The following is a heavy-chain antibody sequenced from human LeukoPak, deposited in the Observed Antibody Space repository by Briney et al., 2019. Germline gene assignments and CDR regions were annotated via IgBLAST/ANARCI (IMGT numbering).Heavy chain of an antibody. CDR1: GFTFSSYT. V-gene: IGHV3-48*01. Sequence: PGGSLRLSCAASGFTFSSYTMNWVRQAPGKGLEWGSKISSSSSTIYYADSVKGRFTISRDNAKNSLNLQMNSLRAEDTAVYYCARDSPQALAILHAFDIWGHGTMVTVSS. D-gene: IGHD5-12*01. CDR3: ARDSPQALAILHAFDI. J-gene: IGHJ3*02. CDR2: ISSSSSTI.